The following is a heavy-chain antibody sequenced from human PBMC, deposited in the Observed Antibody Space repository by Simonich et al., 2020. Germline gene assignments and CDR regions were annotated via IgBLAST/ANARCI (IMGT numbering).Heavy chain of an antibody. J-gene: IGHJ3*02. CDR2: INHSGNT. D-gene: IGHD1-1*01. CDR3: ARGKGWKNAFDI. Sequence: QVQLQQWGAGLLKPSETLSLTCAVYGGSFSGYYWSWIRQPPGKGPEWIGEINHSGNTNYNPSIKSRVTISVGTSKNQFSLKLSSVTAADTAVYYCARGKGWKNAFDIWGQGTMVTVSS. V-gene: IGHV4-34*01. CDR1: GGSFSGYY.